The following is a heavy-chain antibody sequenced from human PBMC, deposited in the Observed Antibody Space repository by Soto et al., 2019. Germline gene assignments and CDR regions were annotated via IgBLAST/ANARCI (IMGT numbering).Heavy chain of an antibody. D-gene: IGHD1-26*01. V-gene: IGHV3-11*06. CDR3: AREVRPTSYWYGMDV. J-gene: IGHJ6*02. CDR1: GFNFSSYA. Sequence: GGSLRLSYAASGFNFSSYAMSWIRQAPGKGLEWVSYISRSSSNTNYADSVKGRFTISRDNAKNSLFLQMNSLRAEDTAVYYCAREVRPTSYWYGMDVWGQGTTVTVSS. CDR2: ISRSSSNT.